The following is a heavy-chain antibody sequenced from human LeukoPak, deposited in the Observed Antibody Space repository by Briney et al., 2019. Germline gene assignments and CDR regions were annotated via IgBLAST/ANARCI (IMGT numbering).Heavy chain of an antibody. CDR3: AGSTYDNWFDP. D-gene: IGHD2-8*01. CDR1: GGSISSSSYY. CDR2: IYHSGST. Sequence: SETLSLTCTVSGGSISSSSYYCGWIRQPPGKGLEWIGSIYHSGSTYYNPSLKSRVTLSVETSKNQLSLKLSSVTVADTAVYYCAGSTYDNWFDPWGQGTLVTVSS. J-gene: IGHJ5*02. V-gene: IGHV4-39*01.